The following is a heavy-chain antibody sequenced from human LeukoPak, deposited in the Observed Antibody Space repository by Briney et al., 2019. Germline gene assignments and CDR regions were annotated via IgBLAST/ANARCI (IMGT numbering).Heavy chain of an antibody. CDR3: AKDGRYFDWLLHFDY. V-gene: IGHV3-23*01. D-gene: IGHD3-9*01. CDR2: ISGSGGST. Sequence: GGSLRLSCAASGFTFSSHAMSWVRQAPGKGLEWVSAISGSGGSTYYADSVKGRFTISRDNSKNTLYLQMNSLRAEDTAVYYCAKDGRYFDWLLHFDYWGQGTLVTVSS. CDR1: GFTFSSHA. J-gene: IGHJ4*02.